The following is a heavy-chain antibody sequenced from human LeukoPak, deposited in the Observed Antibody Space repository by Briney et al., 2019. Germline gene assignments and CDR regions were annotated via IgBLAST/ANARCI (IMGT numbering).Heavy chain of an antibody. J-gene: IGHJ4*02. CDR2: IYYSGST. Sequence: SGTLSLTCTVSGGSISSYYWSWIRQPPGKGLEWIGYIYYSGSTNYNPSLKSQVTISVDTSKNQFSLKLSSVTAADTAVYYCARNEGYSYGYRYWGQGTLVTVSS. CDR3: ARNEGYSYGYRY. D-gene: IGHD5-18*01. CDR1: GGSISSYY. V-gene: IGHV4-59*08.